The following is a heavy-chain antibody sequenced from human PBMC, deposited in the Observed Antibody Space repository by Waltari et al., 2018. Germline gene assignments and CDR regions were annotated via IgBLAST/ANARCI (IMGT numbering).Heavy chain of an antibody. J-gene: IGHJ5*02. CDR3: ARVVAVANSRKWIDP. Sequence: QVQLVQSGAEVKIPGASVQVSCKASGYTFTGYYLHWVRQAPGQGLEWMGWISPSSGGANYAQKFQGRVTMTRDTSISTAYMELTRLTSDDTAVYYCARVVAVANSRKWIDPWGQGTLVTVSS. CDR2: ISPSSGGA. CDR1: GYTFTGYY. V-gene: IGHV1-2*02. D-gene: IGHD6-19*01.